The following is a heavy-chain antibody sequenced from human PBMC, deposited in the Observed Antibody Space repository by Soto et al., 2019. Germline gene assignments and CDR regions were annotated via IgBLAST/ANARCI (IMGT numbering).Heavy chain of an antibody. V-gene: IGHV3-30*03. CDR3: VGGQYYFDY. Sequence: QVQLVESGGGVVQPGRSLRLSCAASGFPFSSYGMHWVREAPGKGLEWVAVISYDGSNKYYADSVKGRFTISRDNSASTRYLHMNSLRPEDTALYYCVGGQYYFDYRGQGTLVTVSP. D-gene: IGHD3-10*01. CDR1: GFPFSSYG. CDR2: ISYDGSNK. J-gene: IGHJ4*02.